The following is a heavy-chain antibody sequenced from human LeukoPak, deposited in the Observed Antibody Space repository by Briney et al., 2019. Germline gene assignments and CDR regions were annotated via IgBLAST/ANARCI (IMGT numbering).Heavy chain of an antibody. CDR2: IYYSGST. CDR3: ARDLQYYYDSSGYNDY. D-gene: IGHD3-22*01. V-gene: IGHV4-59*01. CDR1: GGSISSYY. J-gene: IGHJ4*02. Sequence: SETLSLTCTVSGGSISSYYWSWIRQPPGKGLEWIGYIYYSGSTNYNPSLKSRVTISVDTSKNQFSLKLSSVTAADTAVYYCARDLQYYYDSSGYNDYWGQGTLVTVSS.